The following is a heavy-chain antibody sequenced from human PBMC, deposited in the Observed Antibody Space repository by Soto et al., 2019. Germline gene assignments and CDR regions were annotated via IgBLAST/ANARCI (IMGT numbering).Heavy chain of an antibody. V-gene: IGHV1-69*13. Sequence: SVKVSCKASGGTFSSYAISWVRQAPGQGLEWMGGIIPIFGTANYAQKFQGRVTITADESTSTAYMELSSLRSEDTAVYYCAGGVIAVAGTFGYWGQGTLVTVSS. CDR3: AGGVIAVAGTFGY. CDR2: IIPIFGTA. CDR1: GGTFSSYA. D-gene: IGHD6-19*01. J-gene: IGHJ4*02.